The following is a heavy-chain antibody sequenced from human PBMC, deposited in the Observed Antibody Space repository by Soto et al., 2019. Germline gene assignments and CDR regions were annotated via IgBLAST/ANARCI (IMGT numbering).Heavy chain of an antibody. D-gene: IGHD5-18*01. J-gene: IGHJ1*01. Sequence: QVQVVQSGAEVKKPGSSVKISCKASGRIFSSFPTSWVRQAPGQGLEWMGGVISASGSVTYAPKFQGRVTMTAVNSAGIGYMELTSLTSEDTAIDYCARVGSRDAYNYVLDQWGPGTMVTVSS. CDR1: GRIFSSFP. CDR3: ARVGSRDAYNYVLDQ. CDR2: VISASGSV. V-gene: IGHV1-69*06.